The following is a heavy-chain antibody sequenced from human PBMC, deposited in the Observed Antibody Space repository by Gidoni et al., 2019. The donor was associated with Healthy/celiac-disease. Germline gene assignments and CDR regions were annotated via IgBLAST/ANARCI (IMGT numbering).Heavy chain of an antibody. V-gene: IGHV3-23*01. D-gene: IGHD3-10*01. CDR3: AKEAGGGAPRGGDFDY. J-gene: IGHJ4*02. CDR1: GFTVSSYA. CDR2: ISGGGGRT. Sequence: EVQLLESGGGLVQPGGSRRLSGAASGFTVSSYAMIWDRKAPGKGLEWVSAISGGGGRTSSAASVKGRFTISRDNSKNTLYLQMNSLSAEDPAVYYFAKEAGGGAPRGGDFDYWGQGTLVTVSS.